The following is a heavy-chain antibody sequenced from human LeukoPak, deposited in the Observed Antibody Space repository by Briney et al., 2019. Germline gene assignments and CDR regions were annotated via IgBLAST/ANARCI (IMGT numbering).Heavy chain of an antibody. CDR3: ASKFPYSNSWYRGNF. CDR2: IYYSGST. Sequence: PSETPSLTCTVSGGSISSSSYYWGWIRQPPGKGLEWIGSIYYSGSTYYNPSLKSRVTISVDTSKNQFSLNLSSVTAADTAVYYCASKFPYSNSWYRGNFWGQGTLVTVSS. V-gene: IGHV4-39*07. J-gene: IGHJ4*02. D-gene: IGHD6-13*01. CDR1: GGSISSSSYY.